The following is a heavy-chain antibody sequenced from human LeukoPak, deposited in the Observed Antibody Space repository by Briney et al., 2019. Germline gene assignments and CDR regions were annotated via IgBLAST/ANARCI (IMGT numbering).Heavy chain of an antibody. CDR3: ARDYLAGSGPGEFDP. V-gene: IGHV1-18*01. J-gene: IGHJ5*02. CDR1: GYTFTSYG. D-gene: IGHD2-15*01. CDR2: ISAYNGNT. Sequence: ASVKVSCKASGYTFTSYGISWVRQAPGQGLEWMGWISAYNGNTNYAQKLQGRVTMTTDTSTSTAYMELRSLRSDDTAVYYCARDYLAGSGPGEFDPWGQGTLDTVSS.